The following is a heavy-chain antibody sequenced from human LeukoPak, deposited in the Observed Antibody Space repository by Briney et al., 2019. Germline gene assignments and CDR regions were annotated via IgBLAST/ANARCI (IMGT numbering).Heavy chain of an antibody. CDR1: GYTFTSYD. CDR3: ARAGGGYGSGDTCYSNYYYYMDV. CDR2: MNPNSGNT. D-gene: IGHD2-15*01. V-gene: IGHV1-8*01. J-gene: IGHJ6*03. Sequence: ASVKVSCKASGYTFTSYDINWVRQATGQGLEWMGGMNPNSGNTGYAQKFQGRVTMTRNTSISTAYMELSSPRSEDKAVYYCARAGGGYGSGDTCYSNYYYYMDVWGKGTTVTVSS.